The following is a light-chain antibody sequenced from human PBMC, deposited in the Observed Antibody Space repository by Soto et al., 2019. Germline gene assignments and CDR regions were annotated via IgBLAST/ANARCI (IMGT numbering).Light chain of an antibody. CDR2: RTF. CDR3: QQYDTSPPT. CDR1: QPITSRY. Sequence: IVLTQSPGTLSLSPGERATLSCRASQPITSRYLAWYQHQPGQAPRLLISRTFARAPGIPDRFSGGGSGTDCTLTISRLEREDFAVYYCQQYDTSPPTFGQGTRLDIK. J-gene: IGKJ5*01. V-gene: IGKV3-20*01.